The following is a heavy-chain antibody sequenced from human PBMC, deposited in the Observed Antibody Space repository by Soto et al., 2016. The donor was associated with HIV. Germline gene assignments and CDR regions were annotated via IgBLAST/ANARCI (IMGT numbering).Heavy chain of an antibody. J-gene: IGHJ4*02. D-gene: IGHD6-19*01. CDR2: IGSNSRYI. CDR3: TRPLNRIAVADYY. CDR1: GFTFSSYT. V-gene: IGHV3-21*06. Sequence: EVQLVESGGALVKPGGSLRLSCAASGFTFSSYTMNWVRQAPGKGLEWVASIGSNSRYIYYADSVKGRFTISRDNTRNSLFLQMTSLRAEDTAVYYCTRPLNRIAVADYYWGQGSLVHRLL.